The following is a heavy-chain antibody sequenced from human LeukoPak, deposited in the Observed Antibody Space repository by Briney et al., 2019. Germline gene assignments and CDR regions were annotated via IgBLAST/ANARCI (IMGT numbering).Heavy chain of an antibody. CDR2: ISAYNGNT. Sequence: ASVTVSCKASGYTFTSYGISWVRQAPGQGLEWMGWISAYNGNTNYAQKLQGRVTMTTDTSTSTAYMELRSLRSDDTAVYYCARVTSARPQSYYFDYWGQGTLVTVSS. J-gene: IGHJ4*02. CDR3: ARVTSARPQSYYFDY. V-gene: IGHV1-18*01. CDR1: GYTFTSYG. D-gene: IGHD6-6*01.